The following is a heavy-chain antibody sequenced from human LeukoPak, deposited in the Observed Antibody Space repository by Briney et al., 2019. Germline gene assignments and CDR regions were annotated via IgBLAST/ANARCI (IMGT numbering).Heavy chain of an antibody. Sequence: KPSETLSLTCAVPGGSITIFYWSWIRQPPGKGLEYIGHIYQSGTTNYNPSLRSRVTLSIDTSKNQFSLRLTSLTAADTDVYFCARLGYNYGFDPWGQGTLVTVSS. V-gene: IGHV4-59*08. J-gene: IGHJ5*02. CDR3: ARLGYNYGFDP. CDR1: GGSITIFY. D-gene: IGHD5-18*01. CDR2: IYQSGTT.